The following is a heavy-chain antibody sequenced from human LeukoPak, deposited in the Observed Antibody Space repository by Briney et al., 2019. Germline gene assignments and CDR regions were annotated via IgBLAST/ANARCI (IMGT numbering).Heavy chain of an antibody. CDR1: GGSISSSSYY. V-gene: IGHV4-39*01. D-gene: IGHD2-2*03. J-gene: IGHJ4*02. Sequence: SETLSLTCTVSGGSISSSSYYWGWVRQPPGKGLEWIGSIYYSGSTYYNPSLKSRVTISVDTSKNQFSLKLSSVTAADTAVYYRARHSFGYCSSTSCYMPDYWGQGTLVTVSS. CDR2: IYYSGST. CDR3: ARHSFGYCSSTSCYMPDY.